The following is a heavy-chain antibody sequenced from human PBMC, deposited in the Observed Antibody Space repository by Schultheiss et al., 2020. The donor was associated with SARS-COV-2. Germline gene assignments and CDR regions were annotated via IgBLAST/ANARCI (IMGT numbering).Heavy chain of an antibody. Sequence: GGSLRLSCTASGFTFGDYAMSWFRKAPGKGLEWVGFIRSKAYGGTTEYAASVKGRFTISRDDSKSIAYLQMNSLKTEDTAVYYCTKRSEQQLVLEAFDIWGQGTMVTVSS. V-gene: IGHV3-49*03. D-gene: IGHD6-13*01. CDR3: TKRSEQQLVLEAFDI. CDR2: IRSKAYGGTT. J-gene: IGHJ3*02. CDR1: GFTFGDYA.